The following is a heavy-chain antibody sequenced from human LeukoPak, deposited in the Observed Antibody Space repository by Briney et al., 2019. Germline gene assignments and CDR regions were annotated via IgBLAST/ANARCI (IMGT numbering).Heavy chain of an antibody. CDR1: GGSISSSSYY. CDR2: IYYSGST. J-gene: IGHJ4*02. Sequence: SETLSLTCTVSGGSISSSSYYWGWIRQPPGKGLEWIGYIYYSGSTNYNPSLKSRVTISVDTSRNQFSLKLSSVTAADTAVYYCARVGQRGYTYGFDYWGQGTLVTVSS. V-gene: IGHV4-61*05. D-gene: IGHD5-18*01. CDR3: ARVGQRGYTYGFDY.